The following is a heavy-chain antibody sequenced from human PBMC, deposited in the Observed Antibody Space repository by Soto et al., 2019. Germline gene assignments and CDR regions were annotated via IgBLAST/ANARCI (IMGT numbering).Heavy chain of an antibody. Sequence: PGGSLRLSCAASGFTFSSYGMHWVRQAPGKGLEWVAVISYDGSNKYYADSVKGRFTISRGNSKNTLYLQMNSLRAEDTAVYYCAKAWRKWLLQEVDYWGQGTLVTVSS. V-gene: IGHV3-30*18. J-gene: IGHJ4*02. CDR1: GFTFSSYG. CDR2: ISYDGSNK. CDR3: AKAWRKWLLQEVDY. D-gene: IGHD3-22*01.